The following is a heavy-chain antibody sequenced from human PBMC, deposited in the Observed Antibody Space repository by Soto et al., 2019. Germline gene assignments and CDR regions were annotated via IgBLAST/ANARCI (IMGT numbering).Heavy chain of an antibody. D-gene: IGHD6-19*01. V-gene: IGHV1-8*01. Sequence: QVQLVQSGAELKKPGASVKVSCKASGYTFTSYDINWVRQATGQGLEWLGWMNPNSGNTGYAQKFQVRVTMTRNTSIGTAYMELSSLRSEDTAVYYCASAIAVASTGFDYWGQGTLVTVSS. CDR3: ASAIAVASTGFDY. CDR1: GYTFTSYD. CDR2: MNPNSGNT. J-gene: IGHJ4*02.